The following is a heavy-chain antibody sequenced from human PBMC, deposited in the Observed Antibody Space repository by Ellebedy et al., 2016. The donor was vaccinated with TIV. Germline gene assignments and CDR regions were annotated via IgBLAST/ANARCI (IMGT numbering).Heavy chain of an antibody. CDR2: ISRSGDST. V-gene: IGHV3-23*01. CDR3: APPIVVVIDATQADY. Sequence: GESLKISXAASGFPFSSYAMTWVRQAPGKGLDWVSVISRSGDSTWSADSVKGRFTISRDNSKNTLYLQMDSLRAEDTAVYYCAPPIVVVIDATQADYWGQGTLVTVSS. D-gene: IGHD2-15*01. J-gene: IGHJ4*02. CDR1: GFPFSSYA.